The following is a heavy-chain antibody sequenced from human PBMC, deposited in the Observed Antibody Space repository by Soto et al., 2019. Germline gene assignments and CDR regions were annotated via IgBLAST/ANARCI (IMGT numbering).Heavy chain of an antibody. J-gene: IGHJ4*02. CDR2: ISGSGGST. Sequence: GGSLRLSCAASGFTFSSYAMSWVRQAPGKGLEWVSAISGSGGSTYYADSVKGRFTISRDNSKNTLYLQMNSLRAEDTAVYYCAKPPRASRPSVLPPPHPKTYWGQGTLVTVSS. CDR3: AKPPRASRPSVLPPPHPKTY. CDR1: GFTFSSYA. V-gene: IGHV3-23*01.